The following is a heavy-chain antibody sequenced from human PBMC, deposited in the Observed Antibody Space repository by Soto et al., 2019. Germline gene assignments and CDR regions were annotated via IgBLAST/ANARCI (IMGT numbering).Heavy chain of an antibody. Sequence: PSETLSLTCTVSGGSISSSSYYWGWIRQPPGKGLEWIGSIYYSGSTYYNPSLKSRVTISVDTSKNQFSLKLSSVTAADTAVYYCARLEWELLYAHYDYWGQGTLVTVSS. CDR3: ARLEWELLYAHYDY. CDR1: GGSISSSSYY. D-gene: IGHD1-26*01. CDR2: IYYSGST. V-gene: IGHV4-39*01. J-gene: IGHJ4*02.